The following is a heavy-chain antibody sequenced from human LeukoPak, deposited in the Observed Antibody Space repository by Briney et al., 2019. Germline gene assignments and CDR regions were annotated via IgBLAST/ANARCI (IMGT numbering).Heavy chain of an antibody. D-gene: IGHD5-12*01. V-gene: IGHV4-34*01. CDR2: INHSGST. CDR3: ARVSRDLRWLRYYYFDY. Sequence: PSETLSLTCAVYGGSFSGYYWSWIRQPPGKGLEWIGEINHSGSTNYNPSLKSRVTISVDTSKNQFSLKLSSVTAADTAVYYRARVSRDLRWLRYYYFDYWGQGTLVTVSS. J-gene: IGHJ4*02. CDR1: GGSFSGYY.